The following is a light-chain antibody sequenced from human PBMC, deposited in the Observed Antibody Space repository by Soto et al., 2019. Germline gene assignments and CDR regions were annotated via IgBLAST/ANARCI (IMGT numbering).Light chain of an antibody. J-gene: IGKJ5*01. CDR2: SAS. V-gene: IGKV3-20*01. CDR3: QQYGSSPIT. Sequence: EIVLTQSPGTLSFSPGERATLSCRASQSVSNSHLAWYQQKPGQAPRLLIYSASSRATGIPDRFSGSGSGTDFTLTISRLEPEDFAVYYCQQYGSSPITFGQGTRLEIK. CDR1: QSVSNSH.